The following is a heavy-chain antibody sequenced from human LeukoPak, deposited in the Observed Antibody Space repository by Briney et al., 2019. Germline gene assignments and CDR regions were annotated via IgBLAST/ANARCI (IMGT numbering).Heavy chain of an antibody. J-gene: IGHJ4*02. CDR1: GGSFSGYY. D-gene: IGHD6-19*01. V-gene: IGHV4-34*01. CDR2: INHSGST. Sequence: PSETLSLTCAVYGGSFSGYYWSWLRQPPGKGLEWIGEINHSGSTDYNPSLKSRVTISVDTSKNQFSLKLSSVTAADTAVYYCARRRYSSGWYYFDYWGQGTLVTVSS. CDR3: ARRRYSSGWYYFDY.